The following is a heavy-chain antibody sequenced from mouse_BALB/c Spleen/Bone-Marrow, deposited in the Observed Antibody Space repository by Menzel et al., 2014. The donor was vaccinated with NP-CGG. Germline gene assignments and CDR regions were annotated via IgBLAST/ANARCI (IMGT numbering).Heavy chain of an antibody. CDR3: ARHHRYAYYFDY. CDR2: IHPNSGNT. CDR1: GYTFTSSW. Sequence: VQLQQSGSVLVRPGASVKLSCQASGYTFTSSWMHWAKQRPGQGLKWIGEIHPNSGNTNHNEKFKGKATLTVDTSSSTAYVDLSSLTAEDSAVYFCARHHRYAYYFDYWGQGTTLTVPS. J-gene: IGHJ2*01. D-gene: IGHD2-14*01. V-gene: IGHV1S130*01.